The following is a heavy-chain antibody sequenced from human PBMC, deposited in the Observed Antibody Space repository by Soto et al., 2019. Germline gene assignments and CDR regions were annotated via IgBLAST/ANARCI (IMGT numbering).Heavy chain of an antibody. CDR3: ARRIVPNESFDY. D-gene: IGHD5-12*01. CDR1: GGSMISSY. J-gene: IGHJ4*02. Sequence: SETVSLTCTGSGGSMISSYWSWIRQPPGRGLEWIGFIYYAGSTKYHPSLTSRVTISVDTSKNQFSLTVTSVTAAVTAVYYCARRIVPNESFDYWGRGSLVTVS. V-gene: IGHV4-59*08. CDR2: IYYAGST.